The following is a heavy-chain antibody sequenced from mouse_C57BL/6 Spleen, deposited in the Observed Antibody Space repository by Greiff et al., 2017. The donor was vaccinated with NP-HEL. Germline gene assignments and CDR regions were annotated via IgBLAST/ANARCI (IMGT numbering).Heavy chain of an antibody. V-gene: IGHV5-4*01. CDR3: ARDYYGSSPYYYAMDY. D-gene: IGHD1-1*01. J-gene: IGHJ4*01. Sequence: EVQVVESGGGLVKPGGSLKLSCAASGFTFSSYAMSWVRQTPEKRLEWVATISDGGSYTYYPDNVKGRFTISRDNAKNNLYLQMSHLKSEDTAMYYCARDYYGSSPYYYAMDYWGQGTSVTVSS. CDR1: GFTFSSYA. CDR2: ISDGGSYT.